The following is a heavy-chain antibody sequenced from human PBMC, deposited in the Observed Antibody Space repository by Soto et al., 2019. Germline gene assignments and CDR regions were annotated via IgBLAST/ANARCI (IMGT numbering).Heavy chain of an antibody. CDR3: AITSPHYFEY. Sequence: GGSLRLSCAASEFIFSTYWVHWVRQAPGKGLVWVSRINSDGGTTTYVDSVKGRFTISRDNAKNTLYLQMNSLRAEDTAVYYCAITSPHYFEYWGRGTLVTVSS. J-gene: IGHJ4*02. CDR1: EFIFSTYW. CDR2: INSDGGTT. D-gene: IGHD2-2*01. V-gene: IGHV3-74*01.